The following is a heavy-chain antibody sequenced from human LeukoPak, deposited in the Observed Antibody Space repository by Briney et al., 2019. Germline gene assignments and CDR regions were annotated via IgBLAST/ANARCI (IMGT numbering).Heavy chain of an antibody. CDR3: ARENSQWLVPGFDY. Sequence: GGSLRLSCAASGFTVSSNYMSWVRQAPGKGLEWVSVIYSGGSTYYADSVRGRFTISRDNSKNTLYLQMNSLRAEDTAVYYCARENSQWLVPGFDYWGQGTLVTVSS. J-gene: IGHJ4*02. CDR1: GFTVSSNY. D-gene: IGHD6-19*01. CDR2: IYSGGST. V-gene: IGHV3-66*01.